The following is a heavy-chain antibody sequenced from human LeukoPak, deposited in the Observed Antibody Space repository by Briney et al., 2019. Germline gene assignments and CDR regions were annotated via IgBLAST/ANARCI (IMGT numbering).Heavy chain of an antibody. V-gene: IGHV1-69*04. CDR1: GGTFSSYA. Sequence: GSSVKVSCKASGGTFSSYAISWVRQAPGQGLEWMGRIIPILGIANYAQKFQGRVTITADKSTSTAYMELSSLRSEDTAVYYCASARDYYDSSGYYRTRRNWFDPWGQGTLVTVSS. CDR3: ASARDYYDSSGYYRTRRNWFDP. J-gene: IGHJ5*02. CDR2: IIPILGIA. D-gene: IGHD3-22*01.